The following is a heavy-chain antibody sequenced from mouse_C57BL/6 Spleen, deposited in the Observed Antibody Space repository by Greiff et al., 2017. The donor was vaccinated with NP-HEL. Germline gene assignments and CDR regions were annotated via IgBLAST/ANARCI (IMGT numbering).Heavy chain of an antibody. V-gene: IGHV10-1*01. CDR1: GFSFNTYA. CDR3: VRRSGYYEILDY. J-gene: IGHJ2*01. Sequence: EVKLQESGGGLVQPKGSLKLSCAASGFSFNTYAMNWVRQAPGKGLEWVARIRSKSNNYATYYADSVKDRFTISRDDSESMLYLQMNNLKTEDTAMYYCVRRSGYYEILDYWGQSTTLTVSS. D-gene: IGHD2-3*01. CDR2: IRSKSNNYAT.